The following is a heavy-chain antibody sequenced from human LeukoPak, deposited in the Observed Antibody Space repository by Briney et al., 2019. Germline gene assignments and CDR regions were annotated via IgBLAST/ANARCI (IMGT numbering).Heavy chain of an antibody. CDR1: GFTSGTLC. D-gene: IGHD6-19*01. Sequence: GESMRLSWAPSGFTSGTLCMDWVSQAQGKGLGWDAFISSDGTNNLYAGSRKGPFTITRDNSKNTLYLQMNSLRPEDTAVYYCAKPYSSASCRSDIDDWGQGTLVTVSS. CDR3: AKPYSSASCRSDIDD. J-gene: IGHJ4*02. V-gene: IGHV3-30*18. CDR2: ISSDGTNN.